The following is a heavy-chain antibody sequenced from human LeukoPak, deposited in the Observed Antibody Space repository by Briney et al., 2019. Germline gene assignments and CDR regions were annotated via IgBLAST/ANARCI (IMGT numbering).Heavy chain of an antibody. D-gene: IGHD4-17*01. V-gene: IGHV3-7*01. CDR2: IKQDGGQI. J-gene: IGHJ4*02. CDR3: ARLGARQMLEY. Sequence: PGGSLRLSCAASEFTFNSYWMSWVRQAPGKGLERVANIKQDGGQISYLDSVKGRFTVSRDNAKNSLYLQMNSLRAEDTAVYYCARLGARQMLEYWGQGTLVTVSS. CDR1: EFTFNSYW.